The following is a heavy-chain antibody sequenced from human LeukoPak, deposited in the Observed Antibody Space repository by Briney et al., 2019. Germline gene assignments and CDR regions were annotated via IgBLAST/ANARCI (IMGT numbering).Heavy chain of an antibody. D-gene: IGHD6-13*01. CDR3: ARPSPYSSSWWFDY. CDR2: IYHSGIT. V-gene: IGHV4-4*02. J-gene: IGHJ4*02. CDR1: GDSITTSNW. Sequence: SGRLSLTCAVSGDSITTSNWWSWVRQPPGKGLEWIGEIYHSGITNYSPSLKSRVTISVDKSKNQFSLELNSVTAADTAVYYCARPSPYSSSWWFDYWGQGTLVTVSS.